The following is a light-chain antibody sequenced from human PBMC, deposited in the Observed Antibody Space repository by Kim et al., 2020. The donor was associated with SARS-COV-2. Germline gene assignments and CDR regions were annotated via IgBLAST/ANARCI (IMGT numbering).Light chain of an antibody. V-gene: IGLV6-57*01. CDR3: QSYDSSPWV. CDR1: NGSVASNY. J-gene: IGLJ3*02. Sequence: GKTVTISCTRSNGSVASNYVQWYQQRPGSTPTTVIYEDNQRPSVVPDRFSGSIDSSSNSASLTISGLKTEDEADYYCQSYDSSPWVFGGGTQLTVL. CDR2: EDN.